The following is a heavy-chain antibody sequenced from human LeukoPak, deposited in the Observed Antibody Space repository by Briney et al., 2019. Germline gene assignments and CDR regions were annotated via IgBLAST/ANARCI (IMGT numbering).Heavy chain of an antibody. CDR3: VKNGWLDY. CDR1: GFTFSSQN. Sequence: GGSLRLSCAASGFTFSSQNMNWARQAPGKGLEWVAYISTSGDSTKYADSVEGRFTISRDNAENSLYMLMNSLRVEDTAVYYCVKNGWLDYWGQGILVTVSS. CDR2: ISTSGDST. D-gene: IGHD6-19*01. J-gene: IGHJ4*02. V-gene: IGHV3-21*06.